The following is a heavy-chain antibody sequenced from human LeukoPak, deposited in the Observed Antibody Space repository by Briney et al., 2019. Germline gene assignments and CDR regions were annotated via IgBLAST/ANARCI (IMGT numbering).Heavy chain of an antibody. CDR3: ARDRGDSSSSPFDY. D-gene: IGHD6-6*01. CDR2: IYTSGST. CDR1: GGSISSYY. J-gene: IGHJ4*02. V-gene: IGHV4-4*07. Sequence: SETLSLTCTVSGGSISSYYWSWIRQPAGEGLEWIGRIYTSGSTNYNPSLKSRVTMSVDTSKNQFSLKLSSVTAADTAVYYCARDRGDSSSSPFDYWGQGTLVTVSS.